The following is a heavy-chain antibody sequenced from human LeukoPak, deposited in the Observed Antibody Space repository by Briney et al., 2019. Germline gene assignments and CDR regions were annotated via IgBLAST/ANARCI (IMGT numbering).Heavy chain of an antibody. V-gene: IGHV3-30*02. CDR1: GFTFSSYG. CDR3: ARAYRSGENDAFDI. Sequence: PGGSLRLSCAASGFTFSSYGMHWVRQAPGKGLEWVAFIRYDGSNKYYADSVKGRFTISRDNSKNTLYLQMNSLRAEDTAVYYCARAYRSGENDAFDIWGQGTMVTVSS. D-gene: IGHD2-15*01. CDR2: IRYDGSNK. J-gene: IGHJ3*02.